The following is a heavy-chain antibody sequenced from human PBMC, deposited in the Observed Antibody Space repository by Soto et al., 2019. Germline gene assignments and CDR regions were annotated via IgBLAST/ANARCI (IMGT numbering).Heavy chain of an antibody. CDR1: GGSFSGYY. J-gene: IGHJ6*03. CDR2: INHSGST. D-gene: IGHD1-1*01. Sequence: SETLSLTCAVYGGSFSGYYWIWLRQPPGKGLEWIGEINHSGSTNYNPSLKSRVTISVDTSKNQFSLKLSSVTAADTAVYYCARVNRNGYYYYYYMDVWGKGTTVTVSS. CDR3: ARVNRNGYYYYYYMDV. V-gene: IGHV4-34*01.